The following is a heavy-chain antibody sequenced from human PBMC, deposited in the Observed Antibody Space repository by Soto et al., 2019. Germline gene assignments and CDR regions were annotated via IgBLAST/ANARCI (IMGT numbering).Heavy chain of an antibody. CDR1: GYTFTSYT. Sequence: DSVKVSCKASGYTFTSYTIHWVRQAPGQRLEWMGWINAGNGNTKYSQNFQGRVTITRDTSASTAYMELSSLRSEDTAMYYCARSLGGSSQNCGQPTLVPVSS. J-gene: IGHJ4*02. CDR3: ARSLGGSSQN. CDR2: INAGNGNT. V-gene: IGHV1-3*01. D-gene: IGHD1-26*01.